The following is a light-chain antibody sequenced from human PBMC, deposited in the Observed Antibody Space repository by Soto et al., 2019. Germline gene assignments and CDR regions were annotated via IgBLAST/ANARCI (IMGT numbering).Light chain of an antibody. CDR2: END. CDR3: GTWDSSLGAGM. Sequence: QSVLTQPPSVSAAPGQKVTIPCSGSSSNIGNNYVSWYQQFPGTAPKLLIYENDKRPSGIPDRFSGSKSGTSATLGITGLQTGDEADYYCGTWDSSLGAGMFGGGTKLTVL. CDR1: SSNIGNNY. J-gene: IGLJ3*02. V-gene: IGLV1-51*02.